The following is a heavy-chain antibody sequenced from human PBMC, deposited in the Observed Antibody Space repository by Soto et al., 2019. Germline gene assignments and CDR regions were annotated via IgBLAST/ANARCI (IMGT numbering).Heavy chain of an antibody. D-gene: IGHD5-12*01. Sequence: SETLSLTCAVYGGSFSGYYWSWIRQPPGKGLEWIGEINHSGSTNYNPSLKSRVTISVDTSKNQFSLKLSSVTAADTAVYYCARAENLYSGYVPDYWGQGTPVTVPS. J-gene: IGHJ4*02. CDR3: ARAENLYSGYVPDY. V-gene: IGHV4-34*01. CDR2: INHSGST. CDR1: GGSFSGYY.